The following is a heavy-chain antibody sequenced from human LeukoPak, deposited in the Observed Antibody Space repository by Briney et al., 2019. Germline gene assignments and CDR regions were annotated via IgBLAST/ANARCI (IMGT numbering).Heavy chain of an antibody. CDR1: GFTFSGYA. V-gene: IGHV3-30*01. J-gene: IGHJ5*02. CDR2: ISYDGNNE. D-gene: IGHD3-9*01. CDR3: ARFPGISVPGYLDR. Sequence: PGRSLRLSCAASGFTFSGYAMHWVRQAPGKGLEWVAVISYDGNNEYYADSVKGRFTISRDNSKNTLDLHMNSLRDEDTAVYYCARFPGISVPGYLDRWGQGALVTVSS.